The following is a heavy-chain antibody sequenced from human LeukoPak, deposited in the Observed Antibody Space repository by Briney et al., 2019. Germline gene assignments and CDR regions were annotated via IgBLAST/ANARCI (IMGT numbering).Heavy chain of an antibody. CDR1: GFTFNTYA. D-gene: IGHD2-21*02. CDR2: IGGSSSST. CDR3: AKAFDDYFFDY. V-gene: IGHV3-23*01. J-gene: IGHJ4*02. Sequence: GGSLRLSCAASGFTFNTYAMSWVRQAPGKGLEWVSGIGGSSSSTYYAGSVKGRFTISRDNSKNTLYLQMNSLRAEDTAAYYCAKAFDDYFFDYWGQGTLVTVSS.